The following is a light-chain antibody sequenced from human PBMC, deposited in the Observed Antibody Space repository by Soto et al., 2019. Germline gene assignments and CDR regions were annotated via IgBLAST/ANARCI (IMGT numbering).Light chain of an antibody. CDR3: QQRSNWPVT. CDR1: QSISRS. Sequence: VVLTQSPAILSVSPCEIATLPCRASQSISRSLAWYQQKPGQAPRLLISDASTRATGIPARFSGSGSGTEFTLTISSLEPEDFAVYYCQQRSNWPVTFGQGTKVDIK. J-gene: IGKJ1*01. CDR2: DAS. V-gene: IGKV3-11*01.